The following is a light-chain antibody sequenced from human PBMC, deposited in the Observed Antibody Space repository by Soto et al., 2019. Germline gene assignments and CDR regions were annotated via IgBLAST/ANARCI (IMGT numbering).Light chain of an antibody. V-gene: IGKV3-15*01. CDR2: DAS. Sequence: EIVMTQSPATLSVSPGETATPSCRASQSVNSNLAWYQQKPGQAPRLLISDASTRAAGLPARFSGSGSGTEFTLTISSLQSEDFAVYFCQQSNNWPKTFGQGTKVDIK. J-gene: IGKJ1*01. CDR3: QQSNNWPKT. CDR1: QSVNSN.